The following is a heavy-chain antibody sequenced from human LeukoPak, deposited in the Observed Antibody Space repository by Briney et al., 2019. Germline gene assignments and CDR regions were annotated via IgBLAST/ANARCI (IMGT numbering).Heavy chain of an antibody. D-gene: IGHD3-10*01. CDR3: ASSPGYYGSGSYYNVVY. V-gene: IGHV4-61*01. Sequence: PSETLSLTCTVSGGSISSGNYYWSWIRQPPGKGLEWIGHIYYSGSTNYNPSLKSRVTISVDTSKNQFSLKLRSVTAADTAVYYCASSPGYYGSGSYYNVVYWGQGTLVTVSS. CDR2: IYYSGST. J-gene: IGHJ4*02. CDR1: GGSISSGNYY.